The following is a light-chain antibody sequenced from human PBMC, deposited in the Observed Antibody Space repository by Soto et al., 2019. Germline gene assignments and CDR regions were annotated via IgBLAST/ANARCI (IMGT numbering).Light chain of an antibody. J-gene: IGLJ1*01. CDR1: SSDVGNYKY. CDR2: EVS. Sequence: QSALTQPASVSGSPGQSITISCTGTSSDVGNYKYVSWYQQHPGKAPKLMIYEVSNRPSGVSNRFSGSKSGNTASLTISGLQAEDDADYYCSSYTSSGTYVFGTGTKVTVL. CDR3: SSYTSSGTYV. V-gene: IGLV2-14*01.